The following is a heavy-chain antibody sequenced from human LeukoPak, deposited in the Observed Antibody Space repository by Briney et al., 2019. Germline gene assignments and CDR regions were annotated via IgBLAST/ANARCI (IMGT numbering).Heavy chain of an antibody. CDR3: ARDISPLFDY. CDR2: ISSSSSYI. V-gene: IGHV3-21*01. J-gene: IGHJ4*02. CDR1: GFTFSSYS. Sequence: GGSLRLSCAASGFTFSSYSMNWVRQAPGKGLEWVSSISSSSSYIYYADSVKGRFTISGDNAKSSLYLQMNSLRAEDTAVYYCARDISPLFDYWGQGTLVTVSS.